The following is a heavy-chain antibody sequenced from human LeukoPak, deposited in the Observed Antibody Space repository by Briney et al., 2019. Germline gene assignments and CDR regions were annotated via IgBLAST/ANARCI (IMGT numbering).Heavy chain of an antibody. V-gene: IGHV1-24*01. J-gene: IGHJ4*02. D-gene: IGHD4-23*01. CDR3: ARDGGYGGNRGFDY. CDR2: FDPEDGET. CDR1: GYTLTELS. Sequence: ASVKVSCKVSGYTLTELSMHWVRQAPGKGLEWMGGFDPEDGETIYAQKFQGRVTMTEDTSTDTAYMELSSLRSEDTAVYYCARDGGYGGNRGFDYWGQGTLVTVSS.